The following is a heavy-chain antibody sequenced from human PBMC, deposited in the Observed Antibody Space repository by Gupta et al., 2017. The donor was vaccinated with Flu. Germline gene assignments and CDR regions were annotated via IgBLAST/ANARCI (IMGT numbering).Heavy chain of an antibody. CDR2: IKQDGSEK. CDR1: GFTFSSYW. J-gene: IGHJ6*02. V-gene: IGHV3-7*01. D-gene: IGHD4-17*01. CDR3: AREGVDYGDSYYYYGMDV. Sequence: EVQLVESGGGLVQPGGSLRLSCAASGFTFSSYWMSWVRQAPGKGLEWVANIKQDGSEKYYVDSVKGRFTISRDNAKNSLYLQMNSLRAEDTAVYYCAREGVDYGDSYYYYGMDVWGQGTTVTVSS.